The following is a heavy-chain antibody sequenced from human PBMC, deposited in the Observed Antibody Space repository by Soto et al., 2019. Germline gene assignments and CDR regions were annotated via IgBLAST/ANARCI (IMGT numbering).Heavy chain of an antibody. Sequence: EVQLVESGGGLVQPGGSLRLSCAASGFTFSSYDMHWVRQATGKGLEWVSAIGTAGDTYYPGSVKGRFTISRENAKNSLYLQMNSVRAGDTAVYYCARASRAVVGTEGGAFDIWGQGTMVTVSS. J-gene: IGHJ3*02. CDR2: IGTAGDT. V-gene: IGHV3-13*01. D-gene: IGHD6-19*01. CDR1: GFTFSSYD. CDR3: ARASRAVVGTEGGAFDI.